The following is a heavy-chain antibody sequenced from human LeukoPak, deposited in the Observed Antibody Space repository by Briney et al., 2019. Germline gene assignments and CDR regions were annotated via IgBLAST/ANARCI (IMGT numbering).Heavy chain of an antibody. CDR3: ARVWELSYDH. Sequence: HPSETLSLTCTVSGGSISSGGYYWSWVRQAPGKGLEWVSVIYSDGSKYYADTVKGRFTISRDICKNTVDLLVNSPRVEDTAMYYCARVWELSYDHWGQGTLVTVSS. V-gene: IGHV3-53*01. CDR1: GGSISSGGYY. CDR2: IYSDGSK. D-gene: IGHD1-26*01. J-gene: IGHJ4*02.